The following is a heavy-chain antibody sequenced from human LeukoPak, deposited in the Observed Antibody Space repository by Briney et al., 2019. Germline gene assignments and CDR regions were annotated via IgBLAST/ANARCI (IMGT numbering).Heavy chain of an antibody. CDR1: GFTFSSYS. J-gene: IGHJ4*02. CDR2: ISSSSSNI. D-gene: IGHD6-19*01. V-gene: IGHV3-48*02. Sequence: GGSLRLSCAASGFTFSSYSMNWVRQAPGKGLEWVSYISSSSSNIYYADSVKGRFTISRDNAKNSLYLQMNSLRDEDTAVYYCARDPYSSGWYPYYFDYWGQGTLVTVSS. CDR3: ARDPYSSGWYPYYFDY.